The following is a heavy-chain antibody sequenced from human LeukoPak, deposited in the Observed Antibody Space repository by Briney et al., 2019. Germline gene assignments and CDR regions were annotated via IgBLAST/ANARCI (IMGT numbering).Heavy chain of an antibody. D-gene: IGHD5-12*01. Sequence: SETLSLTCAVYGGSFSGYYWSWIRQPPGKGLEWIGEINHSGSTNYNPSLKSRVTISVDTSKNQFSLKLSSVTAADTAVYYCARWYSGYDSHFDYWGQGTLVTVSS. CDR2: INHSGST. V-gene: IGHV4-34*01. J-gene: IGHJ4*02. CDR1: GGSFSGYY. CDR3: ARWYSGYDSHFDY.